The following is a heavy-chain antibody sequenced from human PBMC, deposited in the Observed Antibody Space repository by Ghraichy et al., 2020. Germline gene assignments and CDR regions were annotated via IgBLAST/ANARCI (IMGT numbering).Heavy chain of an antibody. V-gene: IGHV3-30*03. D-gene: IGHD3-9*01. J-gene: IGHJ6*02. CDR1: GFIFSSYA. CDR3: NVEAVDSEDYYYGMDV. Sequence: GGSLRLSCAASGFIFSSYAMHWVRQAPGKGLVWVASISFDGSNKYYGDPVKGRFTISRDNSKNTVYLQMNSLTAEDTAVYYCNVEAVDSEDYYYGMDVWGQGTTVTVSS. CDR2: ISFDGSNK.